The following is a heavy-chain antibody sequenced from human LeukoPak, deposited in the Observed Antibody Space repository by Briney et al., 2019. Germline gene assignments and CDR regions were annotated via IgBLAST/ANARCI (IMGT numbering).Heavy chain of an antibody. CDR1: GFTFSSYE. Sequence: GGSLRLSCAASGFTFSSYEMNWVRQAPGKGLEWVSYISSSGSTIYYADSVKGRFTISRDNAKNSLYLQMNSLRAEDTAVYYCARGFLTGPFDYWGQGTLVTVSS. CDR3: ARGFLTGPFDY. D-gene: IGHD3-9*01. V-gene: IGHV3-48*03. J-gene: IGHJ4*02. CDR2: ISSSGSTI.